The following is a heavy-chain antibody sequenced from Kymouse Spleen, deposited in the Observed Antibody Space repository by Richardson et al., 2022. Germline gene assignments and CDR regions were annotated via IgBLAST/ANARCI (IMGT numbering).Heavy chain of an antibody. CDR3: ARIVVPALSFDY. D-gene: IGHD2-2*02. Sequence: QVQLQQWGAGLLKPSETLSLTCAVYGGSFSGYYWSWIRQPPGKGLEWIGEINHSGSTNYNPSLKSRVTISVDTSKNQFSLKLSSVTAADTAVYYCARIVVPALSFDYWGQGTLVTVSS. CDR2: INHSGST. V-gene: IGHV4-34*01. J-gene: IGHJ4*02. CDR1: GGSFSGYY.